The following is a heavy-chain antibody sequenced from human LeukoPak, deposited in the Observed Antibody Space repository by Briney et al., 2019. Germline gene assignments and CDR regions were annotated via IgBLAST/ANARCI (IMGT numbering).Heavy chain of an antibody. V-gene: IGHV3-23*01. CDR1: GFTLINYA. D-gene: IGHD3-3*01. CDR3: AKRSGIIPYSFDY. CDR2: MSGSGGST. Sequence: QTGGSLRLSCAASGFTLINYAMNWVRQAPGKGLEWVSGMSGSGGSTYYADSVKGRFTISTDNSKNTLYLQMNSLRAEDTAVYYCAKRSGIIPYSFDYWGQGTLVTVSS. J-gene: IGHJ4*02.